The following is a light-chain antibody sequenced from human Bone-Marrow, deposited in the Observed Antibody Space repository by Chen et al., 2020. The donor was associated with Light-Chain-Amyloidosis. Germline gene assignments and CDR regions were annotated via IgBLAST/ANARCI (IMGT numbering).Light chain of an antibody. V-gene: IGLV3-25*03. CDR1: DLPTKY. Sequence: SYELTQPPSVSVSPGQTARITCSGDDLPTKYAYLYQQKPGQAPVLVIHRDTERPSGISERFSGSSSGTTATLTISGVKAEDEADYHCQSADSSGTYEVIFGGGTKLTVL. J-gene: IGLJ2*01. CDR2: RDT. CDR3: QSADSSGTYEVI.